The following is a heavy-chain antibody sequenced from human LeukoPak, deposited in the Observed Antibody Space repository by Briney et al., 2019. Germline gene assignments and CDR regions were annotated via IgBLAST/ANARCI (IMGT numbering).Heavy chain of an antibody. CDR2: IIPIFGTA. Sequence: SVKVSCKASGGTFSSYAISWVRQAPGQGLEWMGGIIPIFGTANYAQKFQGRVTITTDESTSTAYMELSSLRSEDTAVYYCATRFGELLGDAFDIWGQGAMVTVSS. V-gene: IGHV1-69*05. D-gene: IGHD3-10*02. CDR1: GGTFSSYA. J-gene: IGHJ3*02. CDR3: ATRFGELLGDAFDI.